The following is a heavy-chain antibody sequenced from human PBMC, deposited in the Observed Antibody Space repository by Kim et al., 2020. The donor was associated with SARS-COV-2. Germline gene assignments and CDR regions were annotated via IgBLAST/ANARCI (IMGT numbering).Heavy chain of an antibody. V-gene: IGHV1-8*01. Sequence: ASVKVSCKASGYTFTSYDINWVRQATGQGLEWMGWMNPNSGNTGYAQKFQGRVTMTRNTSISTAYMELSSLRSEDTAVYYCARGLRKIAERVLGVVPASRGSNWFDPWGQGTLVTVSS. CDR1: GYTFTSYD. D-gene: IGHD2-2*01. CDR2: MNPNSGNT. J-gene: IGHJ5*02. CDR3: ARGLRKIAERVLGVVPASRGSNWFDP.